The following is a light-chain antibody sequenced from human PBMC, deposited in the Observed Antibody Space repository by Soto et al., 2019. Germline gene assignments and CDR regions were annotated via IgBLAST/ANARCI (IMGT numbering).Light chain of an antibody. CDR3: QQYNSYLGT. CDR1: QSISSW. CDR2: DAS. J-gene: IGKJ1*01. Sequence: DIQMTQSPSTLSASVGDRVTITCRDSQSISSWLAWYQQKPGKAPKLLIYDASSLESGVPSRFSGSGSGTEFTLTISSLLPDDFATCYRQQYNSYLGTCGQGTKVDVK. V-gene: IGKV1-5*01.